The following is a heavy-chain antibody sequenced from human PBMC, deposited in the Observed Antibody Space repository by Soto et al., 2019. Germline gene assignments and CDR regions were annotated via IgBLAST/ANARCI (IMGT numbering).Heavy chain of an antibody. Sequence: QVQLVQSGAEVKKPGSSVKVSCKASGGSFSSHAMYWVRQAPGQGLEWMGRIIPILAITNYAQKFQGRVRFTADKTTTTSYMELSSLKFEDTAVYYCAKEGRDYSNSLDYWGQGALGTVSS. CDR2: IIPILAIT. V-gene: IGHV1-69*04. D-gene: IGHD4-4*01. CDR3: AKEGRDYSNSLDY. CDR1: GGSFSSHA. J-gene: IGHJ4*02.